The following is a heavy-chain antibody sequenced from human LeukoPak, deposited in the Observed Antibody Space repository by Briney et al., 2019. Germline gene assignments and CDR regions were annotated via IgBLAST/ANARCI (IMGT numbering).Heavy chain of an antibody. D-gene: IGHD1-26*01. CDR1: GFTFSSYA. CDR2: ISYGGSNK. V-gene: IGHV3-30-3*01. CDR3: AREWEGLDAFDI. Sequence: PGGSLRLSCAASGFTFSSYAMHWVRQAPGKGLEWVAVISYGGSNKYYADSVKGRFTISRDNSKNTLYLQMNSLRAEDTAVYYCAREWEGLDAFDIWGQGTMVTVSS. J-gene: IGHJ3*02.